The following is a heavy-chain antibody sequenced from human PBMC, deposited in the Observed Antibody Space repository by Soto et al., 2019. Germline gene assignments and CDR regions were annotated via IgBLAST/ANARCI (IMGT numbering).Heavy chain of an antibody. CDR1: GNSFNNW. J-gene: IGHJ6*04. Sequence: PGESLKISCKGLGNSFNNWIGWVRQMPGKGLEWVGIIYPGDSDTRYSPSFQGQVTISADKSISTAYLQWSSLKASDTAMYYCARQRESDGMDFWGKGTTVPVSS. V-gene: IGHV5-51*01. CDR2: IYPGDSDT. CDR3: ARQRESDGMDF.